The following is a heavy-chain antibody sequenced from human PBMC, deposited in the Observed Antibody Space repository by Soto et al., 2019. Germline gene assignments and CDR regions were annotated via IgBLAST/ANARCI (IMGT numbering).Heavy chain of an antibody. V-gene: IGHV1-69*13. D-gene: IGHD3-22*01. CDR2: IIPIFGTA. CDR1: GGTFSSYA. CDR3: ASEPPGTYYYDSSGYQPLGY. Sequence: SVKVPCKASGGTFSSYAISCVRQAPGQGLEWMGGIIPIFGTANYAQKFQGRVTITADESTSTAYMELSSLRSEDTAVYYCASEPPGTYYYDSSGYQPLGYWGQGTLVTVSS. J-gene: IGHJ4*02.